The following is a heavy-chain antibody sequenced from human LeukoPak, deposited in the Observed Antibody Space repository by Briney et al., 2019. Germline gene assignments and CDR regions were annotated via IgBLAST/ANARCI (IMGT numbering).Heavy chain of an antibody. V-gene: IGHV3-48*04. D-gene: IGHD2-8*01. CDR3: ARDVSHCTDGVCSGS. Sequence: GGSRRLSCVASGFTFSAYSINWVRQAPGKGLEWVSYISTSSVNIYYADSVKGRFTISRDNAKNSLYLQMNSLRAEDTAVYYCARDVSHCTDGVCSGSWGQGTLVTVSS. CDR1: GFTFSAYS. CDR2: ISTSSVNI. J-gene: IGHJ5*02.